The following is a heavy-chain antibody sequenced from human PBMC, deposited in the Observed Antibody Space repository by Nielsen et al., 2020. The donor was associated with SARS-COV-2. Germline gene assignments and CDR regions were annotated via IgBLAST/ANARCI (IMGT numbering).Heavy chain of an antibody. CDR3: ARDEGYCSGGSCPKDH. CDR2: IWYDGSNK. J-gene: IGHJ4*02. V-gene: IGHV3-33*01. D-gene: IGHD2-15*01. Sequence: GESLKISCAASGFTFSSYGMHWVRQAPGKGLEWVAVIWYDGSNKYYADSVKGRFTISRDNSTLYLQMNSLRAEDTAVYYCARDEGYCSGGSCPKDHWGQGTLVTVSS. CDR1: GFTFSSYG.